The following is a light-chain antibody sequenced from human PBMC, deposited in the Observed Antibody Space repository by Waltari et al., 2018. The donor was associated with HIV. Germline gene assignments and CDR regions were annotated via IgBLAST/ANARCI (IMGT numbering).Light chain of an antibody. Sequence: GERATLSCRASQSVSTNLAWYQQKPGQAPRLLIYSASNRATDIPARFSGSGSGTDFTLTISSLQSEDFAVYYCQQYNNWPPWTFGQGTKVEIK. J-gene: IGKJ1*01. V-gene: IGKV3-15*01. CDR1: QSVSTN. CDR2: SAS. CDR3: QQYNNWPPWT.